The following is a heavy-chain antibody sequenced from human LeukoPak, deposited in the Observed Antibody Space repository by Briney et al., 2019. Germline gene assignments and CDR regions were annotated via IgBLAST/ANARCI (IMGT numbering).Heavy chain of an antibody. V-gene: IGHV3-21*01. Sequence: GGSLRLSCAASGFTFSSYSMNWVRQAPGKGLEWVSSISSISSYIYYADSVKGRFTIPRDNAKNSLYLQMNSLRAEDTAVYYCARESDYSGWSPLWGQGTLVTVSS. J-gene: IGHJ4*02. D-gene: IGHD6-19*01. CDR1: GFTFSSYS. CDR3: ARESDYSGWSPL. CDR2: ISSISSYI.